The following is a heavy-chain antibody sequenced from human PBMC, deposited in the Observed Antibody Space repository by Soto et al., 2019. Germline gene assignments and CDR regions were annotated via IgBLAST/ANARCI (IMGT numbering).Heavy chain of an antibody. J-gene: IGHJ5*02. V-gene: IGHV3-7*01. CDR2: INLDGSAK. D-gene: IGHD4-17*01. CDR1: GFSFSSYW. Sequence: EVQLVESGGGLVQPGGSLRLSCAASGFSFSSYWMNWVRQAPGKGLEWVANINLDGSAKYYVNSVEGRLTIFRDNAKNSLYLQMNSLRAEDTAVYYCARDLLAWPGDPGGIGPWGQGTLITVSS. CDR3: ARDLLAWPGDPGGIGP.